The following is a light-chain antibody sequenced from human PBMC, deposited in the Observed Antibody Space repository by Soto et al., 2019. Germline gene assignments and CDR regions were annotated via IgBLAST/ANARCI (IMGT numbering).Light chain of an antibody. CDR3: QVWDTSTDHVL. Sequence: SYVLTQPPSVSVDPGQTARITCGGNNIGITIVHWYQQKPGQAPVLVVYDDNDRPSGIPERFSGSNSGNTATLTISRVEAGDGADYYCQVWDTSTDHVLFGGGTKLTVL. V-gene: IGLV3-21*02. J-gene: IGLJ2*01. CDR2: DDN. CDR1: NIGITI.